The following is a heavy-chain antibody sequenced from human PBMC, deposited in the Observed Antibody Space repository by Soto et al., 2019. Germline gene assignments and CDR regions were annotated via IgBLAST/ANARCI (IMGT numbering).Heavy chain of an antibody. J-gene: IGHJ4*02. CDR2: IKRKIDGETT. D-gene: IGHD2-21*02. CDR3: TTSSLQWCGDDY. Sequence: EVQLVESGGGLVKPGGSLRLSCAVSGITFNNAWMSWVRQAPGKGLEWIGRIKRKIDGETTDYAAPVKGRFIISRDDSKDTSYMQMRILVTEDTAVYYCTTSSLQWCGDDYSGQGAPVTVSS. V-gene: IGHV3-15*01. CDR1: GITFNNAW.